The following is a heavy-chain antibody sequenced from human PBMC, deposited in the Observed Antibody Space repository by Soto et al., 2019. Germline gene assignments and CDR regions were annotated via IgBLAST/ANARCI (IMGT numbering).Heavy chain of an antibody. D-gene: IGHD6-13*01. Sequence: LRLSCTASGFSFSSYSLHWVRQTPGKGLEWVAVISYDGSNKYYADSVKGRFTVSRDSPKNTLFLQMNSLKPEDTAVYYCARAPPRGIAAPGTWGSGMDVWGQGTTVTVSS. J-gene: IGHJ6*02. CDR2: ISYDGSNK. CDR3: ARAPPRGIAAPGTWGSGMDV. CDR1: GFSFSSYS. V-gene: IGHV3-30-3*01.